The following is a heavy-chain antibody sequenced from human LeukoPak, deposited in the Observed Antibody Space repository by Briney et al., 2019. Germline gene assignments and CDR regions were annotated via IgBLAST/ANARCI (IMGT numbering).Heavy chain of an antibody. J-gene: IGHJ4*02. Sequence: PGGSLRLSCAASGFTVSSNYMSWVRQAPGKGLEWVAVIWYDGSNKYYADSVKGRFTISRDNSKNTLYLQMNSLRAEDTAVYYCARGNAYYYDSSGYTFDYWGQGTLVTVSS. V-gene: IGHV3-33*08. CDR3: ARGNAYYYDSSGYTFDY. CDR1: GFTVSSNY. D-gene: IGHD3-22*01. CDR2: IWYDGSNK.